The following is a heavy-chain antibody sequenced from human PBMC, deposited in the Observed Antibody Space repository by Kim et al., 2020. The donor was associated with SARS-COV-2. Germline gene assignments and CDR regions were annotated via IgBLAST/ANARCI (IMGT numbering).Heavy chain of an antibody. J-gene: IGHJ6*02. CDR3: ARDMGAIPIYYYCYGMDV. CDR2: ISSSSSTI. CDR1: GFTFSSYS. Sequence: GGSLRLSCAASGFTFSSYSMNWVRQAPGKGLEWVSYISSSSSTIYYADSVKGRFTISRDNAKNSLYLQMNSLRDEDTAVYYCARDMGAIPIYYYCYGMDVWGQGTTVTVSS. V-gene: IGHV3-48*02. D-gene: IGHD3-16*01.